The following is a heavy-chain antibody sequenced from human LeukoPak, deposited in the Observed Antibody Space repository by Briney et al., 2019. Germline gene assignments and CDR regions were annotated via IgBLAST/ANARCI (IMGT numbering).Heavy chain of an antibody. D-gene: IGHD3-10*01. CDR3: ARVSMVRGVVPFDP. Sequence: ASVKVSCKASGYTFTSYDINWVRQATGQGLEWMGWMNPNSGNTGYAQKFQGRVTMTRNTSISTAYMELCSLRSEDTAVYYCARVSMVRGVVPFDPWGQGTLVTVSS. V-gene: IGHV1-8*01. CDR1: GYTFTSYD. J-gene: IGHJ5*02. CDR2: MNPNSGNT.